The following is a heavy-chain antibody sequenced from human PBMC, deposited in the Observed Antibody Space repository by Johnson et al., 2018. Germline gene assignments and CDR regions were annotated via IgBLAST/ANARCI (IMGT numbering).Heavy chain of an antibody. J-gene: IGHJ6*03. D-gene: IGHD3-22*01. Sequence: VQLQESGGGLAQXGRSLRLXCTASGFTFGDFAMSWFRQAPGKGLECVGFIRSKAYGGTTEYAASVEGRFPIPRDDSKSITYLQMNSLTIEDAALYYCTTTEYYYDSSGYYYFRYYYYYMDVWGKGTTVTVSS. CDR3: TTTEYYYDSSGYYYFRYYYYYMDV. CDR1: GFTFGDFA. CDR2: IRSKAYGGTT. V-gene: IGHV3-49*03.